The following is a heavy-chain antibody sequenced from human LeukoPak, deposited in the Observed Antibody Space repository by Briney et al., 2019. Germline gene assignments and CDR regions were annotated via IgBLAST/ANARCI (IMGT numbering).Heavy chain of an antibody. CDR3: ARGFVDYWSGYYRRDWFDP. CDR1: GFTFTTYA. V-gene: IGHV3-23*01. J-gene: IGHJ5*02. D-gene: IGHD3-3*01. CDR2: ISGSGGST. Sequence: PGGSLRLSCAASGFTFTTYAMTWVRQAPGKGLEWVSGISGSGGSTYYADSVKGRFTISRDSSNNMVYLQMSSLRAEDTAVYYCARGFVDYWSGYYRRDWFDPWGQGTLVTVPS.